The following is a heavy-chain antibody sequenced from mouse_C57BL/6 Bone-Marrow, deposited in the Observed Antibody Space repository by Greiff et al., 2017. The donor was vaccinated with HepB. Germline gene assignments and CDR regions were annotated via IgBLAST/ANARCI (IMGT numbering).Heavy chain of an antibody. J-gene: IGHJ3*01. Sequence: EVHLVESGGGLVQPGGSLKLSCAASGFTFSDYYMYWVRQTPEKRLEWVAYISNGGGSTYYPDTVKGRFTISRDNAKNTLYLQMSRLKSEDTAMYYCARLGDYYGSSYWFAYWGQGTLVTVSA. CDR3: ARLGDYYGSSYWFAY. CDR1: GFTFSDYY. V-gene: IGHV5-12*01. CDR2: ISNGGGST. D-gene: IGHD1-1*01.